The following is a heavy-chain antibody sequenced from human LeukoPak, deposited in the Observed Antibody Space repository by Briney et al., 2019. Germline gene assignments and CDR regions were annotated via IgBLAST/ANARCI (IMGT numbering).Heavy chain of an antibody. Sequence: SETLSLTCTVSGGSISSYYWSWIRQPPGKGLEWIGYIYYSGSTNYNPSLTSRVTISVDTSKNQFSLKLSSVTAADTAVYYCARTRITIFGVVPDAFDIWGQGTMVTVSS. CDR1: GGSISSYY. V-gene: IGHV4-59*01. CDR2: IYYSGST. CDR3: ARTRITIFGVVPDAFDI. J-gene: IGHJ3*02. D-gene: IGHD3-3*01.